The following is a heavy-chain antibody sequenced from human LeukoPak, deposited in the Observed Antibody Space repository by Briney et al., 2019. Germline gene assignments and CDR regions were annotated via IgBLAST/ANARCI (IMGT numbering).Heavy chain of an antibody. CDR1: GGTFSSYA. V-gene: IGHV1-69*10. J-gene: IGHJ4*02. D-gene: IGHD5-18*01. CDR2: IIPILGIA. Sequence: ASVKVSCKASGGTFSSYAISWVRQAPGQGLEWTGGIIPILGIANYAQKFQGRVTITADKSTSTAYMELSSLRSEDTAVYYCAREVHEMLVDTAMVNLDYWGQGTLVAVSS. CDR3: AREVHEMLVDTAMVNLDY.